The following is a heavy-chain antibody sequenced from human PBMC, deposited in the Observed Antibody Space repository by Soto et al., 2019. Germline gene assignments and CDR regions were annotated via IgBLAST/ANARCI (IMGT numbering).Heavy chain of an antibody. V-gene: IGHV5-10-1*01. CDR1: RYSFTSYW. D-gene: IGHD6-19*01. CDR2: IDPSDSYT. CDR3: ARRGYSSGWSLERYYYYYYGMDV. J-gene: IGHJ6*02. Sequence: PGESLKISCKGSRYSFTSYWISWVLQVPGKGLEWVGRIDPSDSYTNYSPSFQGHVTISADKSISTAYLQWSSLKASDTAMYYCARRGYSSGWSLERYYYYYYGMDVWGQGTTVTVSS.